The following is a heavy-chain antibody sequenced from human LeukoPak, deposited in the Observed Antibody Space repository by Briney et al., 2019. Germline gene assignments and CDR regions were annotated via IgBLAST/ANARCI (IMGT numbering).Heavy chain of an antibody. CDR2: LSASGGTT. Sequence: GGSLRLSCVAYGFTFSNSAMTWVRQAPGKGLEWVSGLSASGGTTFYADPVKGRFTISRDISKNTLYLQMNSLRVDDTAVYYCAKDRTTSPRIFDYWGQGSLVTVSS. CDR3: AKDRTTSPRIFDY. J-gene: IGHJ4*02. D-gene: IGHD1-1*01. CDR1: GFTFSNSA. V-gene: IGHV3-23*01.